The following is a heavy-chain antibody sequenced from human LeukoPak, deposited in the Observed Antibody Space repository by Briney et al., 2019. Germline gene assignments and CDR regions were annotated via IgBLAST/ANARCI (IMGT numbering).Heavy chain of an antibody. D-gene: IGHD1-26*01. CDR2: SDYSGST. CDR3: ARDIGGSYYFHY. CDR1: GGSISNYY. V-gene: IGHV4-59*01. Sequence: SETLSLTCRVSGGSISNYYWSWIRQPPGKGLEWIGYSDYSGSTNYSPSLKSRVTISVDTSKEQFSLKLRSVTAADTAVYYCARDIGGSYYFHYWGQGTLVTVSS. J-gene: IGHJ4*02.